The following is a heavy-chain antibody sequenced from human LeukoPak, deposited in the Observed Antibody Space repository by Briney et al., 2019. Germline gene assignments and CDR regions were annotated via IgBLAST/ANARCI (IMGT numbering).Heavy chain of an antibody. CDR3: AREGRITTPGTIYFYFGLDL. D-gene: IGHD6-13*01. J-gene: IGHJ6*02. CDR2: IIPVHGKP. CDR1: GGTFSSYA. V-gene: IGHV1-69*11. Sequence: SVKVSCKASGGTFSSYAINWVRQAPGQGLEWMGKIIPVHGKPNYAQQFQGRVTITADESTSTAYLELSSLKSEDTAVYYCAREGRITTPGTIYFYFGLDLWGQGTTVIVSS.